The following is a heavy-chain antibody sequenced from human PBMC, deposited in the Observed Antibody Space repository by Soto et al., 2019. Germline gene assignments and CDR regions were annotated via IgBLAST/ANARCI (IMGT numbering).Heavy chain of an antibody. V-gene: IGHV3-33*01. D-gene: IGHD2-2*01. CDR1: GFTFSSYG. CDR3: ARDHGYCSSTSCYAIDY. Sequence: PGGSLRLSCAASGFTFSSYGMHWVRQAPGKGLEWVAVIWYDGSNKYYADSVKGRFTISRDNSKNTLYLQMNSLRAEDTAVYYCARDHGYCSSTSCYAIDYWGQGTLVTVSS. CDR2: IWYDGSNK. J-gene: IGHJ4*02.